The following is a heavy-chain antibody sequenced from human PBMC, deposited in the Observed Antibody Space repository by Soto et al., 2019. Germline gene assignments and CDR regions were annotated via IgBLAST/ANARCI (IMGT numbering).Heavy chain of an antibody. V-gene: IGHV4-61*01. D-gene: IGHD5-18*01. Sequence: SETLSLTCTVSGDSVSSSSYYWTWVRQPPGKGLEWIGYISYSGTTDYNPSLQSRVTTNYNPSLQSRVTISMGTSKNQFSLKLTSVTAADTAFYYCARDIRGYSRAFDYWGQGTLVTVSS. CDR3: ARDIRGYSRAFDY. CDR1: GDSVSSSSYY. CDR2: ISYSGTT. J-gene: IGHJ4*02.